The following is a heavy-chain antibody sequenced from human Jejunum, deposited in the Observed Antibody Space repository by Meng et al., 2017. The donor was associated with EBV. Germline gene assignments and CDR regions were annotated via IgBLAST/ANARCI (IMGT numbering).Heavy chain of an antibody. J-gene: IGHJ4*02. D-gene: IGHD1-26*01. CDR1: GGSVSSGGYY. CDR2: IYNSEST. Sequence: QLPESGPGLGKPSETRALTCTVSGGSVSSGGYYWSWIRQPPGKGLEWIGYIYNSESTNYKSSLKSRVTISADTSKNQFSLRLSSVTAADTAVYYCARDQNGSYFAYWGQGTLVTVSS. CDR3: ARDQNGSYFAY. V-gene: IGHV4-61*08.